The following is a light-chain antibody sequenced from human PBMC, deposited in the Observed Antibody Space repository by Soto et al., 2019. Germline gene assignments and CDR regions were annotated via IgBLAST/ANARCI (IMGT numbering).Light chain of an antibody. CDR2: DTT. CDR1: QDLTGY. J-gene: IGKJ2*01. Sequence: DIQMTQSPSSLAASVGDRVTITCQASQDLTGYLNWYQQKPVTAPTLLIYDTTTLEEGVPSRFSGSGSGTDFTCTINGLQPEDVATYSCQQYVSLPYTFGQGTKLEIK. V-gene: IGKV1-33*01. CDR3: QQYVSLPYT.